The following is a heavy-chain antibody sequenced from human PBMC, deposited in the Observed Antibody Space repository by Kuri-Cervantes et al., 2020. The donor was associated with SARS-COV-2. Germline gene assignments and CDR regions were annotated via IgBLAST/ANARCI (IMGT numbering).Heavy chain of an antibody. Sequence: APVKVSCKASGYTFTSYYMHWVRQAPGQGLEWMGIINPSGGSTSYAQKFQGRVTMTRDTSTSTVYMELSSLRSEDTAVYYCASLGVDCSGGSCWQGFDYWGQGTLVTVSS. CDR3: ASLGVDCSGGSCWQGFDY. V-gene: IGHV1-46*01. D-gene: IGHD2-15*01. J-gene: IGHJ4*02. CDR1: GYTFTSYY. CDR2: INPSGGST.